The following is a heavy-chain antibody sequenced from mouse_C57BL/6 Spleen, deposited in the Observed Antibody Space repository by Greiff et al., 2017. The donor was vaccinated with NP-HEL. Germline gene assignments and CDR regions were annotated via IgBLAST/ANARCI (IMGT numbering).Heavy chain of an antibody. D-gene: IGHD2-3*01. CDR1: GYTFTDYN. CDR2: INPNNGGT. J-gene: IGHJ4*01. CDR3: ARSGVYDGYPYAMDY. V-gene: IGHV1-18*01. Sequence: EVQLQESGPELVKPGASVKIPCKASGYTFTDYNMDWVKQSHGKSLEWIGDINPNNGGTIYNQKFKGKATLTVDKSSSTAYMELRSLTSEDTAVYYCARSGVYDGYPYAMDYWGQGTSVTVSS.